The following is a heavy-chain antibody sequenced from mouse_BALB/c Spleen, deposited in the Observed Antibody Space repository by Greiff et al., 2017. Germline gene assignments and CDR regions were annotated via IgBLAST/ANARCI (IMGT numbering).Heavy chain of an antibody. V-gene: IGHV5-6-5*01. Sequence: EVKVEESGGGLVKPGGSLKLSCAASGFTFSSYAMSWVRQTPEKRLEWVASISSGGSTYYPDSVKGRFTISRDNARNILYLQMSSLRSEDTAMYYCARGGGYYGSSLAWFAYWGQGTLVTVSA. D-gene: IGHD1-1*01. CDR2: ISSGGST. CDR3: ARGGGYYGSSLAWFAY. CDR1: GFTFSSYA. J-gene: IGHJ3*01.